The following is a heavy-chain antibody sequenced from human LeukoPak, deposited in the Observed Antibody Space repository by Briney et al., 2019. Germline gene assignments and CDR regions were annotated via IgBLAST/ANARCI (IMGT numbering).Heavy chain of an antibody. CDR1: GFTFSNAW. Sequence: GGSLRLSCAASGFTFSNAWMSWVRQAPGKGLEWVGRIKSKTDGGTTDYAAPVKGRFTISRDDSKNTLYLQMNSLKTEDTAVYYRTTSPDYSNYYFDYWGQGTLVTVSS. CDR2: IKSKTDGGTT. J-gene: IGHJ4*02. D-gene: IGHD4-11*01. V-gene: IGHV3-15*01. CDR3: TTSPDYSNYYFDY.